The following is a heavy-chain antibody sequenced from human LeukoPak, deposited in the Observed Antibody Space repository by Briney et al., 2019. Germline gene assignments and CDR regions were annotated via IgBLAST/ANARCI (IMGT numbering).Heavy chain of an antibody. CDR2: IYYSGRT. J-gene: IGHJ3*02. D-gene: IGHD4-17*01. CDR3: ARPHPNYGDSRLRSDPGAFDI. Sequence: PSETLSLICAVSGGPISSGGYYWTWIRQHPGKGLEWIGYIYYSGRTYYNPSRKSRVTISVDTSKNQFSLKLSSVTAADTAVYYCARPHPNYGDSRLRSDPGAFDIWGQGTMVTVSS. V-gene: IGHV4-31*11. CDR1: GGPISSGGYY.